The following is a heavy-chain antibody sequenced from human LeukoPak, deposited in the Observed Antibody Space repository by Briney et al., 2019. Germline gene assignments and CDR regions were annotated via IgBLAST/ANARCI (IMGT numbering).Heavy chain of an antibody. CDR2: INQDGSGT. CDR3: ARHMFYKYDY. CDR1: GLTFSDNW. D-gene: IGHD3-10*01. J-gene: IGHJ4*02. V-gene: IGHV3-7*04. Sequence: GGSLRLSCAASGLTFSDNWVTWVRQAPGKGLEWVANINQDGSGTYYVDSVKGRFTISRDNAKKLLFLQMTSLRAEDTAVYYCARHMFYKYDYWGQGALVTVSS.